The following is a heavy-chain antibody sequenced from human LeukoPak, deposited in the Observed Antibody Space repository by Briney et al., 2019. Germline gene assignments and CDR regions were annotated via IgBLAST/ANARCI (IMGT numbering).Heavy chain of an antibody. J-gene: IGHJ6*02. CDR1: GFTFSSYA. CDR3: ARDRSGHYYYYGMDV. Sequence: GGSLRLSCAASGFTFSSYAMHWVRQAPGKGLEWVAVISYDGSNKYYADSVKGRFTISRDNSKNTLYLQMNSLRAEDTAVYYCARDRSGHYYYYGMDVWGQGTTVTVSS. V-gene: IGHV3-30-3*01. CDR2: ISYDGSNK.